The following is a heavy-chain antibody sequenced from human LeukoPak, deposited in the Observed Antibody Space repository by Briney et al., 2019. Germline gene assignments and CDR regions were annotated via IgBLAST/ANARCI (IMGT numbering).Heavy chain of an antibody. J-gene: IGHJ4*02. V-gene: IGHV3-74*01. CDR2: IKDGGTTT. CDR3: TTIRPGY. D-gene: IGHD5-12*01. Sequence: GGSLRLSCAASGFTFSSCAMDWVRQAPGKGLEWVSRIKDGGTTTDYADSVKGRFTISRDDAKNTLYLQMNSLRAEDTAVYYCTTIRPGYWGQGTLVTVSP. CDR1: GFTFSSCA.